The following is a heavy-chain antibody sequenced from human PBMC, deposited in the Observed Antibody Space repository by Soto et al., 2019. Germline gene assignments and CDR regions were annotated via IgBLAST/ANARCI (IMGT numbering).Heavy chain of an antibody. Sequence: QAQLVQSGAEVKKPGASVKVSCKASGYNFIDYGISWVRQAPGQGLEWMGWISALNGDTTSAQKLQGRVTLTTDTSTITAFMELRSLRSDDTAVYFCARDVPFTVQGAVPFDYWGQGTRVTVSS. CDR2: ISALNGDT. CDR3: ARDVPFTVQGAVPFDY. V-gene: IGHV1-18*01. CDR1: GYNFIDYG. D-gene: IGHD3-10*01. J-gene: IGHJ4*02.